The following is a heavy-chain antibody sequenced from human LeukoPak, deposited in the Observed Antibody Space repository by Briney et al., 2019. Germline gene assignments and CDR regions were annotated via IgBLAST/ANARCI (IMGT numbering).Heavy chain of an antibody. CDR3: ARRGSGSSSWYVFDP. V-gene: IGHV3-21*01. D-gene: IGHD6-13*01. CDR1: GFTFSSYS. Sequence: GGSLRLSCAASGFTFSSYSMNWVRQAPGKGLEWVSSISSSSSYIYYADSVKGRFTISRDNAKNSLYLQMNSLRAEDTAVYYCARRGSGSSSWYVFDPWGQGTLVTVSS. CDR2: ISSSSSYI. J-gene: IGHJ5*02.